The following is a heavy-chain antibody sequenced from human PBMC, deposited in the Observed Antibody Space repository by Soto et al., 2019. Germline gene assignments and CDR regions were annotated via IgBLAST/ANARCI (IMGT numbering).Heavy chain of an antibody. CDR1: GFTFSSYG. D-gene: IGHD2-15*01. Sequence: GGSLRLSCAASGFTFSSYGMHWVRQAPGKGLEWVAVISYDGSNKYYADSVKGRFTISRDNSKNTLYLQMNSLRAEDTAVYYCAKALVAAKKYYYYYYGMDVWGQGTTVTVSS. CDR2: ISYDGSNK. CDR3: AKALVAAKKYYYYYYGMDV. J-gene: IGHJ6*02. V-gene: IGHV3-30*18.